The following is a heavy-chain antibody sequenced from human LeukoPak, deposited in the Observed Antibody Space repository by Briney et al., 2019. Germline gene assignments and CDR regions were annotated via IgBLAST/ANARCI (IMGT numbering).Heavy chain of an antibody. CDR3: AKEDPVETGQPGWFDP. J-gene: IGHJ5*02. V-gene: IGHV3-66*01. CDR2: IYSGGST. Sequence: GGSLRLSCAASGFTVSNNYMTWVRQAPGKGLEWVSLIYSGGSTYYADSVKGRFTISRDNSKNTVYLQMNSLRAEDTAVYYCAKEDPVETGQPGWFDPWGQGTLVTVSS. CDR1: GFTVSNNY. D-gene: IGHD5-24*01.